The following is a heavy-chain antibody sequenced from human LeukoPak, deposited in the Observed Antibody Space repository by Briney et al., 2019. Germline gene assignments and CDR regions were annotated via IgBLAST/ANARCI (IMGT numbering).Heavy chain of an antibody. CDR2: IRYDGSNK. Sequence: QAGGSLRLSCAASGFTFSSYGMHWVRQAPGKGLEWVAFIRYDGSNKYYADSVKGRFTISRDNSKNTLYLQMNSLRAEDTAVYYCAKGGLYYYDSSGRWGQGTLVTVSS. V-gene: IGHV3-30*02. J-gene: IGHJ4*02. CDR1: GFTFSSYG. D-gene: IGHD3-22*01. CDR3: AKGGLYYYDSSGR.